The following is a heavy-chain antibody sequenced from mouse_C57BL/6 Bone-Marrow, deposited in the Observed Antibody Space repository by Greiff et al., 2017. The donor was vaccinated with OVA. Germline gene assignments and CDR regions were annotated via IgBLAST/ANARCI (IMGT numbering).Heavy chain of an antibody. V-gene: IGHV1-74*01. CDR1: GYTFTSSW. CDR3: AISSAIYFDY. Sequence: QVQLQQPGAELVKPGASVKVSCKASGYTFTSSWMHWVKQRPGQGLEWIGRLHPSDSYTHSNQKFKGKATLTVDKSSSTAYMQRSRLTSEDSAVYYCAISSAIYFDYWGQGTTLTVSS. J-gene: IGHJ2*01. CDR2: LHPSDSYT.